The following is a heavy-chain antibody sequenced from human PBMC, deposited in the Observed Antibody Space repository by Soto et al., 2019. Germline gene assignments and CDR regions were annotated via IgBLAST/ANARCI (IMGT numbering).Heavy chain of an antibody. D-gene: IGHD6-25*01. CDR3: ARSRYIDY. J-gene: IGHJ4*02. V-gene: IGHV3-48*01. CDR2: ISSTSSGV. CDR1: GFTFSSYS. Sequence: EVQLVESGGGLVQPGGSLRLSCAASGFTFSSYSMNWVRQAPGKGLEWVSYISSTSSGVSYTDSVKGRFNISRDNAKNSLYLRMNSLGAEDTAVYYCARSRYIDYWGQGTLVTVSS.